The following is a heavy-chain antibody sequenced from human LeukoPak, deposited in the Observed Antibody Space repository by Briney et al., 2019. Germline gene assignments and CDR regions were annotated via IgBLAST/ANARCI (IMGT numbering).Heavy chain of an antibody. D-gene: IGHD3-3*02. V-gene: IGHV4-39*07. CDR2: IYYSGST. Sequence: SETLSLTCTVSGGSISSSSYYWGWIRQPPGKGLEWIGSIYYSGSTYYNPSLKSRVTISVDTSKNQFSLKLSSVTAADTAVYYCARDIRLAAYYYYYMDVWGKGTTVTVSS. J-gene: IGHJ6*03. CDR3: ARDIRLAAYYYYYMDV. CDR1: GGSISSSSYY.